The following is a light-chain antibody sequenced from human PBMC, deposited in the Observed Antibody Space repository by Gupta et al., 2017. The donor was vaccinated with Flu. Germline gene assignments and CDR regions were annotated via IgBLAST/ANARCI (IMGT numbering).Light chain of an antibody. Sequence: EMVLTQSPSTLSLSPGERATLSCRTSQSVSSHLAWYQRKPGQAPRLLIYGASIRATGIPDRFSGSGSGTDFTLTITRLEPEDFAVYYCQQCGSSPLTFGQGTKVEIE. V-gene: IGKV3-20*01. CDR3: QQCGSSPLT. CDR1: QSVSSH. J-gene: IGKJ1*01. CDR2: GAS.